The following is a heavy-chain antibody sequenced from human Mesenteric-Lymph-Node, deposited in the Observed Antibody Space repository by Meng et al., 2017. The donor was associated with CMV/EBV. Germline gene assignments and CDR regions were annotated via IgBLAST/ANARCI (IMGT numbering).Heavy chain of an antibody. V-gene: IGHV3-23*01. CDR3: ARVRPYCSTTRCSLDY. CDR2: ISGSGGST. CDR1: GFTFSSYE. D-gene: IGHD2-2*01. J-gene: IGHJ4*02. Sequence: GGSLRLSCAASGFTFSSYEMNWVRQAPGKGLEWVSAISGSGGSTYYADSVKGRFTISRDNAKNSLYLQMNSLRAEDTAVYYCARVRPYCSTTRCSLDYWGQGTLVTVSS.